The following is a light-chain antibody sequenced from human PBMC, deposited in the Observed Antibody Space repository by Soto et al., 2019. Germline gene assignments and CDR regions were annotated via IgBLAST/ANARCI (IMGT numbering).Light chain of an antibody. J-gene: IGKJ5*01. CDR2: GAS. CDR1: QSVSSSY. V-gene: IGKV3-20*01. CDR3: QQYGSSPLT. Sequence: EIVLTPSPGTLSLSTGERATLSCRASQSVSSSYLAWYQQRPGQAPRLLIFGASSRATGIPDRFSGSGSGTDFTLTISSLEPEDFAVYYCQQYGSSPLTFGQGTRLEIK.